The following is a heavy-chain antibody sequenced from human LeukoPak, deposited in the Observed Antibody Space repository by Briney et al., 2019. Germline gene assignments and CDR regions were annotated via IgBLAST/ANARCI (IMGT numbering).Heavy chain of an antibody. J-gene: IGHJ4*02. V-gene: IGHV4-39*07. D-gene: IGHD1-14*01. CDR2: IYYSGST. CDR3: ARDNVPEYFDS. CDR1: GGSISSSSYY. Sequence: PSETLSLTCTVSGGSISSSSYYWGWIRQPPGKGLEWIGSIYYSGSTYYNPSLKSRVTISVDTSKNQFSLKLSSVTAADTAVYYCARDNVPEYFDSWGQGTLVTVSS.